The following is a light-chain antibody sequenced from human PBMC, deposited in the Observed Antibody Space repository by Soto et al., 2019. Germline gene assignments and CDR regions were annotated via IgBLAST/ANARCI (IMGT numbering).Light chain of an antibody. V-gene: IGLV1-47*01. J-gene: IGLJ1*01. CDR2: RND. Sequence: QSVLTQPPPASGAPRQRVTLSCSGSSSNVGVNFVYWYQHLPGTAPKLLIYRNDQRPSGVPDRFSGSKSGTSYSLAISGLRFEDDSDYYCAAWDDSLRGRIFGTGTKVTVL. CDR1: SSNVGVNF. CDR3: AAWDDSLRGRI.